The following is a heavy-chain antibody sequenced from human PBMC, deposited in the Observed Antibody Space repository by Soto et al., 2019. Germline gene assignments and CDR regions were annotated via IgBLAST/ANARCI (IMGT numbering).Heavy chain of an antibody. CDR3: ARGGNRYSNVASGVGGFDY. D-gene: IGHD5-12*01. CDR2: VYHTGAT. Sequence: SETLSLTCTVSGASISSSYWSWIRQSPERGLEWIAYVYHTGATNYNPFLKSRVTISLDTSKGQFSLNLTSLTTADTAVYFCARGGNRYSNVASGVGGFDYWGQGSLVT. J-gene: IGHJ4*02. V-gene: IGHV4-59*01. CDR1: GASISSSY.